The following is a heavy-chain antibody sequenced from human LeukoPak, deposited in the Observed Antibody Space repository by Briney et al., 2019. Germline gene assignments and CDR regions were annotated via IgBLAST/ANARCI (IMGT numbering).Heavy chain of an antibody. D-gene: IGHD3-16*02. CDR3: ARGYDYVWGSYRKTVTIFDY. CDR1: GDTFTSYY. CDR2: INPSGGST. V-gene: IGHV1-46*01. Sequence: GASVKVSCKASGDTFTSYYMHWVRQAPGQGLEWMGLINPSGGSTSYAQKFQGRVTMTRDTSTSTVYVELSSLRSEDTAVYYCARGYDYVWGSYRKTVTIFDYWGQGTLVTVSS. J-gene: IGHJ4*02.